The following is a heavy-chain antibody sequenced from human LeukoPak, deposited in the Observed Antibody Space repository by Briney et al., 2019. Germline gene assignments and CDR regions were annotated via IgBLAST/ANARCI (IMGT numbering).Heavy chain of an antibody. Sequence: KASETLSLTCAVYGGSFSGYYWSWIRQPPGKGLEWIGEINHSGSTNYNPSLKSRVTISVDTSKNQFSLKLSSVTAADTAVYYYASVPTVTTAFFEHWGQGTLVTVSS. CDR2: INHSGST. J-gene: IGHJ1*01. CDR3: ASVPTVTTAFFEH. CDR1: GGSFSGYY. D-gene: IGHD4-17*01. V-gene: IGHV4-34*01.